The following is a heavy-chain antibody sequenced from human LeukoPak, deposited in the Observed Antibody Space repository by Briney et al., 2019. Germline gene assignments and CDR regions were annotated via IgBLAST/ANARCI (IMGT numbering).Heavy chain of an antibody. CDR1: GFTFSSNG. CDR3: AKDHFGESYSSSSGDY. CDR2: IRYDGSNK. D-gene: IGHD6-6*01. Sequence: GGSLRLSCAASGFTFSSNGMHWVRQAPGKGLEWVAFIRYDGSNKYYADSVKGRFTISRDNSKNTLYLQMNSLRAEDTAVYYCAKDHFGESYSSSSGDYWGQGTLVTVSS. V-gene: IGHV3-30*02. J-gene: IGHJ4*02.